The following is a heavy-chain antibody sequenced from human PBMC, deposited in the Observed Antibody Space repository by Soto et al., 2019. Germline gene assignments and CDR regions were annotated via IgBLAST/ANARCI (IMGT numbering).Heavy chain of an antibody. CDR3: AKSWCSGAYFNPSDALDI. D-gene: IGHD3-10*02. CDR2: ISGSAGGT. CDR1: GFTFSNYA. Sequence: EVQLLESGGDLVQPGGSLRLYCAASGFTFSNYAMSWVRQAPGKGLEWVSCISGSAGGTYYAYSVTGRFIISRDNAGNTLHQQRSSLRAEDTAIYFCAKSWCSGAYFNPSDALDIWGQGTVVTVSS. V-gene: IGHV3-23*01. J-gene: IGHJ3*02.